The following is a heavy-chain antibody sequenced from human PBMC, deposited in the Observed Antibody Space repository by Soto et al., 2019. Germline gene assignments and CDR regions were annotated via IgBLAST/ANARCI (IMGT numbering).Heavy chain of an antibody. J-gene: IGHJ6*03. Sequence: SVKVSCKASGGTFSSYTISWVRQAPGQGLEWMGRIIPILGIANYAQKFQGRVTITADKSTSTAYMELSSLRSEDTAVYYCARGALRSVAPCYYCYMGVWGKGTTVTVSS. V-gene: IGHV1-69*02. CDR3: ARGALRSVAPCYYCYMGV. CDR2: IIPILGIA. CDR1: GGTFSSYT. D-gene: IGHD4-17*01.